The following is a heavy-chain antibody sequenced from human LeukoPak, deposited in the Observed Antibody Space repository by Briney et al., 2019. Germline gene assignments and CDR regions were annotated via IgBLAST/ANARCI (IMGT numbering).Heavy chain of an antibody. V-gene: IGHV3-21*01. Sequence: GGSLRLSCAASGFTFSSYSMNWVRQAPGKGLEWVSSISSSSSYIYYADSVKGRFTISRDNAKNSLYLQMNSLGAEDTAVYYCARDLVTIFGVVTWIFDYWGQGTLVTVSS. CDR2: ISSSSSYI. CDR3: ARDLVTIFGVVTWIFDY. J-gene: IGHJ4*02. D-gene: IGHD3-3*01. CDR1: GFTFSSYS.